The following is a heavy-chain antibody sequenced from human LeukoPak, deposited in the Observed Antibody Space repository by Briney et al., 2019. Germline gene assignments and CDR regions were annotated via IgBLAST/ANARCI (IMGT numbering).Heavy chain of an antibody. CDR2: INNDGSST. J-gene: IGHJ4*02. V-gene: IGHV3-74*01. D-gene: IGHD3-16*02. CDR3: ARAPYVWGSYRFFSY. Sequence: GGSLRLSCAASGFTFNNYWMHWVRQAPGKGLVWVSHINNDGSSTTYADSVKGRFTISRDNAKNTLYLQMNSLRAEDTAVYYCARAPYVWGSYRFFSYWGQGTLVTVSS. CDR1: GFTFNNYW.